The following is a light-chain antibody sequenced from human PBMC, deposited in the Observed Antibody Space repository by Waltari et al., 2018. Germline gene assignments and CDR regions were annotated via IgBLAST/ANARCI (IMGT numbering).Light chain of an antibody. CDR3: AAWDDSLHGHWV. J-gene: IGLJ3*02. CDR1: SSNIGDNV. Sequence: QSVLTQPPSASGTPGQRVTISCSGSSSNIGDNVVNWYQQLPGKAPTLLIYRSDQKHAGVPDRVSGSKSGTIASLAISGLQSADEGDYYCAAWDDSLHGHWVFGGGTKVTVL. V-gene: IGLV1-44*01. CDR2: RSD.